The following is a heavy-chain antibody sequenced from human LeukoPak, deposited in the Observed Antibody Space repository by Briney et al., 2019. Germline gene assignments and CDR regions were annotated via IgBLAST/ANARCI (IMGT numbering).Heavy chain of an antibody. CDR1: GFTFSSYA. CDR2: ISNSGGTT. V-gene: IGHV3-23*01. CDR3: AKDRWELRGGY. D-gene: IGHD1-26*01. J-gene: IGHJ4*02. Sequence: PGGSLRLSRAASGFTFSSYAMTWVRQAPGKGLEWVSAISNSGGTTYYADSVKGRFTISRDNSKNILYLQMNSLRAEDTAVYYCAKDRWELRGGYWGQGTLVTVSS.